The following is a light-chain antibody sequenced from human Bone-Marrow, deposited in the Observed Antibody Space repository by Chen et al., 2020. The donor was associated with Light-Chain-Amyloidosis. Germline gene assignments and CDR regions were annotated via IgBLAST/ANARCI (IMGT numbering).Light chain of an antibody. V-gene: IGKV1-8*01. Sequence: AIRMTQSPSSLSATVGDRLIITCRASEAISSYLAWYQQKPGKAPKLLIYGATNLEIGVPSRFSGSGSGTNFTFVISDVRSEDFATYFCQQYYRYPLTFAVGTEV. J-gene: IGKJ4*01. CDR1: EAISSY. CDR2: GAT. CDR3: QQYYRYPLT.